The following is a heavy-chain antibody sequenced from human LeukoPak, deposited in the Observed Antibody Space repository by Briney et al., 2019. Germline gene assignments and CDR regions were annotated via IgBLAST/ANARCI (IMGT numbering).Heavy chain of an antibody. V-gene: IGHV5-10-1*01. Sequence: GESLKISCRGSGYIFTTYWITWVRQMPGKGLEWMGRIDRSSSYTNYSPSFRGHGTISADKSIITAYLQWSSLKASDTAMYYCARSRGSGWYDYWGQGTLVAVSS. CDR3: ARSRGSGWYDY. D-gene: IGHD6-19*01. CDR1: GYIFTTYW. J-gene: IGHJ4*02. CDR2: IDRSSSYT.